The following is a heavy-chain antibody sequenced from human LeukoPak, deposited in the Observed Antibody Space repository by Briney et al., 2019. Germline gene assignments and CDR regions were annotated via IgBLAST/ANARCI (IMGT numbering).Heavy chain of an antibody. CDR2: IKQDGSEK. D-gene: IGHD7-27*01. Sequence: GGSLRLSCAASGFTFSSYWMSWVRQAPGKGLEWVANIKQDGSEKYYVDSVKGRFTISRDNAEDSLYLQMNSLRAEDTAVYYCARGGKLGALDYWGQGTLVTVSS. CDR1: GFTFSSYW. V-gene: IGHV3-7*01. CDR3: ARGGKLGALDY. J-gene: IGHJ4*02.